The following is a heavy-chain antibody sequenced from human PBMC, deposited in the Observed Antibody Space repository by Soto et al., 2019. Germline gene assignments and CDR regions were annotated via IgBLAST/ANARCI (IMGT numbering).Heavy chain of an antibody. Sequence: KTGGSLRLSCAASGFTFSSYSMNWVRQAPGKGLEWVSSISSSSSYIYYADSVKGRFTISRDNAKNSLYLQMNSLRAEDTAVYYCARGSIAAAGTWYFDYWGQGTLVTVSS. D-gene: IGHD6-13*01. J-gene: IGHJ4*02. CDR1: GFTFSSYS. CDR2: ISSSSSYI. V-gene: IGHV3-21*01. CDR3: ARGSIAAAGTWYFDY.